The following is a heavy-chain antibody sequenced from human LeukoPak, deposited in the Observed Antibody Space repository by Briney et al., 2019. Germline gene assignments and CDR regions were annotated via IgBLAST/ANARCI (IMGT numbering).Heavy chain of an antibody. D-gene: IGHD1-1*01. Sequence: PSVTLSLTCTVSGGSISSYYWGWIRQPPGRGLEWIGRSYHRGSISYNSSLKSRVAISVDPSKNQFSLRLSSVTSADTAVYYCTRDRELGYWGQGTLVTVSS. CDR1: GGSISSYY. J-gene: IGHJ4*02. CDR3: TRDRELGY. V-gene: IGHV4-4*07. CDR2: SYHRGSI.